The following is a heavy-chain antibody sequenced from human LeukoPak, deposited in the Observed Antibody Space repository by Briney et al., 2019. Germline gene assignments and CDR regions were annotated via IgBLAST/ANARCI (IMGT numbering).Heavy chain of an antibody. J-gene: IGHJ5*02. D-gene: IGHD2-15*01. V-gene: IGHV1-24*01. Sequence: ASVKVSCRVSGYTLTELSMHWVRQAPGKGLEWMGGFDPEDGETIYAQKVQGRVTMTEDTSTDTAYMELSSLRSDDTAVYYCARNKCSGGSCYSRWFDPWGQGTLVTVSS. CDR3: ARNKCSGGSCYSRWFDP. CDR1: GYTLTELS. CDR2: FDPEDGET.